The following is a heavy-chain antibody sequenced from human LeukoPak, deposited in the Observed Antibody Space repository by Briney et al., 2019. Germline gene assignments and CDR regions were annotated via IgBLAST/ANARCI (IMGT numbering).Heavy chain of an antibody. J-gene: IGHJ6*03. D-gene: IGHD3-16*01. V-gene: IGHV4-38-2*02. CDR1: GYSISTSYY. CDR3: ARGGHPGPLVWGYYYYYMDV. CDR2: IYHSGNT. Sequence: PSETLSLTCTVSGYSISTSYYWGWIRQPPGKGLEWIGSIYHSGNTYYSPSLKSRVTISVDTSKNQFSLKLSSVTAADTAVYYCARGGHPGPLVWGYYYYYMDVWGKGTTVTISS.